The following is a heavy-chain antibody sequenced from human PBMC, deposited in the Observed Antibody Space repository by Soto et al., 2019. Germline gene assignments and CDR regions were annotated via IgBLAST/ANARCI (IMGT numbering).Heavy chain of an antibody. CDR3: AHIVITYGGVVGDDAFDV. D-gene: IGHD3-16*02. CDR1: GFSLATKGVG. CDR2: VYWDNDR. J-gene: IGHJ3*01. V-gene: IGHV2-5*02. Sequence: GSGPTLVNPTETLTLTCPFSGFSLATKGVGVGWIRQSPGKALEWLAVVYWDNDRRYSPSLTTRLTVTKDSSKNQVALTMTNMDSVDTGTFYCAHIVITYGGVVGDDAFDVWGQGTVVTVSS.